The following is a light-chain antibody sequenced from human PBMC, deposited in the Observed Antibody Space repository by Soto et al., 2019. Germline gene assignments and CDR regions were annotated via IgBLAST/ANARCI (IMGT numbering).Light chain of an antibody. CDR2: GAS. J-gene: IGKJ1*01. V-gene: IGKV3-15*01. CDR3: QHYSNWQTWT. Sequence: EVMMTQFPDTVSVTAGETVTLSCGASQTVSSNLAWYQQRPGQAPRLLIYGASTRATDIPARFSGSGSETEFTLTISSLQSEDFAVYYCQHYSNWQTWTFGQGTKVDIK. CDR1: QTVSSN.